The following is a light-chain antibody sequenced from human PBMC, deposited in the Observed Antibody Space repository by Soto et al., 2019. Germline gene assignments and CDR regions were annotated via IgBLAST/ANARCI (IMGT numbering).Light chain of an antibody. CDR3: SSYTSSSVVV. V-gene: IGLV2-14*01. CDR1: SSDVGSYSH. CDR2: EVS. J-gene: IGLJ2*01. Sequence: QSVLTQPASVSGSPGQSITISCAGTSSDVGSYSHVSWFQQHPGKAPNLIIYEVSNRPSGVSNRFSGSKSGNTASLTISGLQAEDEADYYCSSYTSSSVVVFGGGTKLTVL.